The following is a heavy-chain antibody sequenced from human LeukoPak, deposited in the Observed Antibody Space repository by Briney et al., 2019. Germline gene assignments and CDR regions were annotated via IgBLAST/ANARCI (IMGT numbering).Heavy chain of an antibody. D-gene: IGHD3-22*01. CDR2: IKQDGSEK. V-gene: IGHV3-7*01. CDR3: ARGSMNEKDNSGTKGY. Sequence: GGSLRLSCAASGFTFSSFWMSWVRQAPGKGLEWVANIKQDGSEKYHVDSVKGRFTISRDNAKNSLYLQMDSLRAEDTAVYCARGSMNEKDNSGTKGYWGQGTLVTVSS. J-gene: IGHJ4*02. CDR1: GFTFSSFW.